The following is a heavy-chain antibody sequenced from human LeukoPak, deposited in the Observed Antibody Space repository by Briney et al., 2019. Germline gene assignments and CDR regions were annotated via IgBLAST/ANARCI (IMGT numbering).Heavy chain of an antibody. CDR1: GFTFSNYG. D-gene: IGHD3-16*01. J-gene: IGHJ4*02. CDR2: ISYDESNK. CDR3: ANSPNPSIMILVH. V-gene: IGHV3-30*18. Sequence: GGSLRLSCAASGFTFSNYGMHWVRQAPGKGLEWVAVISYDESNKYYADSVKGRFTISRDNSKNTPYLQMNSLRAEDTAVYYCANSPNPSIMILVHWGQGTLITVSS.